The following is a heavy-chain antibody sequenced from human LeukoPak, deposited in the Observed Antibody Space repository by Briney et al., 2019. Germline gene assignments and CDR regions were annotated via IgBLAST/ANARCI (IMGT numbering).Heavy chain of an antibody. Sequence: GGSLRLSCAASGFTFSSYEMNWVRQAPGKGLEWVSYISSSGSTIYYADSVKGRFTISRDNAKNSLYLQMNSLRAEDTAVYYCTTRRPDAFDIWGQGTMVTVSS. CDR1: GFTFSSYE. CDR3: TTRRPDAFDI. J-gene: IGHJ3*02. CDR2: ISSSGSTI. V-gene: IGHV3-48*03.